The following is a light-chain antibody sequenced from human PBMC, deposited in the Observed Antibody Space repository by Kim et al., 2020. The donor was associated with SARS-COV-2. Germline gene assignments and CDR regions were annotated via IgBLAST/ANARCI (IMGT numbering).Light chain of an antibody. CDR1: SSNIATTY. J-gene: IGLJ3*02. CDR3: ATWDASLSGWV. CDR2: NND. Sequence: QSVLTQPPSASGTPGQRVTISCSGSSSNIATTYVFWYQQLPGTAPKLLIYNNDQRPSGVPDRFSGSKSGTSASLAISGLRSEDEADYYCATWDASLSGWVFGGGTQLTVL. V-gene: IGLV1-47*02.